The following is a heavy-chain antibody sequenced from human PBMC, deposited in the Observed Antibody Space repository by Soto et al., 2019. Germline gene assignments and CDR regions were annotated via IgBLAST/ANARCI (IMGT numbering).Heavy chain of an antibody. V-gene: IGHV3-33*01. CDR2: IWFDGSKK. Sequence: QVQLVESGGGVVQPGKSLRLSCAASGFKFRNYAIHSVRQAPGKGLEWLAVIWFDGSKKYYADSVKGRFTISRDNSKNTVYLDMNSLTADDSGVFYCARAHSMMILDRFDPWGHGTLVTVSS. CDR3: ARAHSMMILDRFDP. J-gene: IGHJ5*02. CDR1: GFKFRNYA. D-gene: IGHD3-16*01.